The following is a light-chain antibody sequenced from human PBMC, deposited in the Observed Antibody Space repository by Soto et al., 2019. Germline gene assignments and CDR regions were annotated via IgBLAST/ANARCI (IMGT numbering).Light chain of an antibody. Sequence: QSVLTQPASVSGSPGQSITISCTGTSSDVGSYNLVSWYQQHPGKAPKLMIYEGSKRPSGVSTRFSGSKSGNTASLTISGLQAEDEADYYCTSFTSSGTYVFGTGTKVTVL. CDR3: TSFTSSGTYV. J-gene: IGLJ1*01. CDR2: EGS. CDR1: SSDVGSYNL. V-gene: IGLV2-14*02.